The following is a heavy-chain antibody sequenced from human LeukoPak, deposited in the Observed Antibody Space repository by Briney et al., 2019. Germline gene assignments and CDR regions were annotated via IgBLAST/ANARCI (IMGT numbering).Heavy chain of an antibody. D-gene: IGHD3-22*01. J-gene: IGHJ4*02. V-gene: IGHV1-69*05. CDR1: GGTFSSYA. CDR2: IIPIFGTT. CDR3: ARERDYYDSSGFDY. Sequence: SVKVSCKASGGTFSSYAISWVRQAPGQGLEWMGGIIPIFGTTNYAQKFQGRVTITTDESTSTVYMELSSLRSEDTAVYYCARERDYYDSSGFDYWGQGTLVTVSS.